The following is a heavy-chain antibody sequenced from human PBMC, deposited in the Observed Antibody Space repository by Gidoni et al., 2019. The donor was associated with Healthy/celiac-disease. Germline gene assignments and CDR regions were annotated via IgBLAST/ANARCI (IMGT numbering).Heavy chain of an antibody. CDR3: TLRIDYGDPFDY. D-gene: IGHD4-17*01. Sequence: EVQLVASGGGLVQPGGSLKLSCAASGFTFSGSAMHWVRQASGKGLEWVGRIRSKANSYATAYAASVKGRFTISRDDSKNTAYLQMNSLKTEDTAVYYCTLRIDYGDPFDYWGQGTLVTVSS. J-gene: IGHJ4*02. CDR1: GFTFSGSA. CDR2: IRSKANSYAT. V-gene: IGHV3-73*02.